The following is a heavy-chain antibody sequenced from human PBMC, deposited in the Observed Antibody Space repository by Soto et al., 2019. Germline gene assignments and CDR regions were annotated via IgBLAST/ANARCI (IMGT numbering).Heavy chain of an antibody. V-gene: IGHV1-18*01. J-gene: IGHJ1*01. CDR1: GYAFTSYG. CDR3: ARARLGDYYDSPEYFQH. Sequence: ASVKVSCKASGYAFTSYGISWVRQAPGQGLEWMGWISAYNGNINYAQKLQGRVTITADKSTSTAYMELSSLRSEDTAVYYCARARLGDYYDSPEYFQHWGQGTLVTVSS. CDR2: ISAYNGNI. D-gene: IGHD3-22*01.